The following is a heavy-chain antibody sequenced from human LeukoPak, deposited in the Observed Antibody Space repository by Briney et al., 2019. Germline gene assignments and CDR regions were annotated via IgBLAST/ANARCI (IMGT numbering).Heavy chain of an antibody. CDR2: ISAYNGNT. V-gene: IGHV1-18*01. CDR3: ARGREGYDFWSGYYTRDFDY. Sequence: ASVKVSCKASGYTFTSYGISWVRQAPGQGLEWMGWISAYNGNTNYAQKLQGRVTMTTDTSTSTAYMELRSLRSDDTAVYYCARGREGYDFWSGYYTRDFDYWGQGTLVTVSS. CDR1: GYTFTSYG. J-gene: IGHJ4*02. D-gene: IGHD3-3*01.